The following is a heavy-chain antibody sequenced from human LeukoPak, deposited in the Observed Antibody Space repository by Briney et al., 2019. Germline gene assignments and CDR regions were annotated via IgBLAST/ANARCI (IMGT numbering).Heavy chain of an antibody. CDR3: ARDLTYAWFFY. D-gene: IGHD3-10*01. CDR1: GGSISSYY. J-gene: IGHJ1*01. V-gene: IGHV4-4*07. CDR2: IYTSGNT. Sequence: SETLSLTCTVSGGSISSYYWSWIRQPAGKGLEWIGRIYTSGNTNYNPSLKSRVTMSLDTSKTQFSLKVISVTAADTATYFCARDLTYAWFFYWGQGALVTVSS.